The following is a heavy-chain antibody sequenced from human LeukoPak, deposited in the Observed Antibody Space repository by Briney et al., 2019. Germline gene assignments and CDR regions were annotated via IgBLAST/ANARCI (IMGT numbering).Heavy chain of an antibody. CDR2: IYSGNRT. J-gene: IGHJ6*02. D-gene: IGHD3-3*01. CDR3: ARLTSGNGLDV. V-gene: IGHV3-66*04. CDR1: GFTVSKNY. Sequence: GGSLRLSCAASGFTVSKNYMTWVRKAPGKGLEWVSVIYSGNRTKYADSVKGRFIISRDNSKNTLLFQMNSLRAEDTAVYYCARLTSGNGLDVWGQGTTVTVS.